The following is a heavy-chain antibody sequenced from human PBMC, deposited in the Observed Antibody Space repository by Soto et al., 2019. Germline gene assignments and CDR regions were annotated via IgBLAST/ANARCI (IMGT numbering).Heavy chain of an antibody. CDR3: ARKSIVGRRGYYYGMDV. CDR2: IYYSGNT. V-gene: IGHV4-39*01. CDR1: GGSISSSTYH. Sequence: SETLSLTCTVSGGSISSSTYHWDWIRQPPGKGLEWIGSIYYSGNTYYNPSLKSRVTISVDTSKSQFSLKLSSVTAADTAVYYCARKSIVGRRGYYYGMDVWGQGTTVTVSS. D-gene: IGHD6-6*01. J-gene: IGHJ6*02.